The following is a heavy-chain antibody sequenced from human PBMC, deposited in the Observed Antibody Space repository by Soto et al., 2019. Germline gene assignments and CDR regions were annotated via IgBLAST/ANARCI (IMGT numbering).Heavy chain of an antibody. V-gene: IGHV1-69*12. CDR2: IIPIFGTA. CDR1: GGTFSSYA. J-gene: IGHJ2*01. D-gene: IGHD3-10*01. Sequence: QVQLVQSGAEVKKPGSSVKVSCKASGGTFSSYAISWVRQAPGQGLEWMGGIIPIFGTANYAQKFQGRVTITADESTSTAYMELGSLRSGDTAVYYWAGVPGGGHWYFDLWGRGTLVTVSS. CDR3: AGVPGGGHWYFDL.